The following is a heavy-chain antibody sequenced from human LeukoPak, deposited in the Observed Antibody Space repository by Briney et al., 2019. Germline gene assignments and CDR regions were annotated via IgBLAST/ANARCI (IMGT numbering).Heavy chain of an antibody. D-gene: IGHD3-9*01. J-gene: IGHJ4*02. CDR3: ARETGNYYFDY. V-gene: IGHV4-59*01. CDR2: IYYSGTT. Sequence: KTSETLSLTCTVSGGSISSYYWSWIRQPPGKGLERIGYIYYSGTTNYNPSLKSRVTLSVDTSKSQFSLKLSSVTAADTAVFYCARETGNYYFDYWGQGTLVTVSS. CDR1: GGSISSYY.